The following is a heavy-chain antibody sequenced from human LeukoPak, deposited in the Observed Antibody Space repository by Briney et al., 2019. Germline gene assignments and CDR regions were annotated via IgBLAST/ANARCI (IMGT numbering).Heavy chain of an antibody. J-gene: IGHJ5*02. V-gene: IGHV4-34*01. CDR2: INHSGST. CDR1: GGSFSGYY. CDR3: ARGVAALRNNWFDP. Sequence: SETLSLTCAVYGGSFSGYYWSWIRQPPGKGLEWIGEINHSGSTNYNPSLKSRVTMSVDTSKNQFSLKLSSVTAADTAVYYCARGVAALRNNWFDPWGQGTLVTVSS. D-gene: IGHD2-15*01.